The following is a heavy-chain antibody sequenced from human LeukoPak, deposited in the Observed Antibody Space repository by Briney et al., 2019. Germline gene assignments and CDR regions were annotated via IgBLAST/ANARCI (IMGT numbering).Heavy chain of an antibody. V-gene: IGHV3-23*01. CDR2: ISRRGGTT. CDR3: VRAGDASWYDA. Sequence: GGSLRLFCAASGFTISTYTMGSVRQAPGKGLEWVSDISRRGGTTAYTDSAKGRFTISRDDSKKTLYLQMSSLRAEDTATYCCVRAGDASWYDAWGQGTLVTVSS. D-gene: IGHD3-16*01. J-gene: IGHJ5*02. CDR1: GFTISTYT.